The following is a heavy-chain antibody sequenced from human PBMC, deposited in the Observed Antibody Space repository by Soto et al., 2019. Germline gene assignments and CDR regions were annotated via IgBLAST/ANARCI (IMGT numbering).Heavy chain of an antibody. CDR1: GGSISSSSYY. CDR2: IYYSGST. Sequence: SETLSLTCTVSGGSISSSSYYWGWIRRPPGKGLEWIGNIYYSGSTYYNPSLKSRVTISVDTSKNQFSLKLSSVTAADTAVYYCASWAAGNSFDYWGQGTLVTVSS. CDR3: ASWAAGNSFDY. V-gene: IGHV4-39*01. D-gene: IGHD6-13*01. J-gene: IGHJ4*02.